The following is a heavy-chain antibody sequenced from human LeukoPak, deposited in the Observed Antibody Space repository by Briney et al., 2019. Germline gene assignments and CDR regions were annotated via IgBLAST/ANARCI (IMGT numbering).Heavy chain of an antibody. CDR1: GYTFTSYA. D-gene: IGHD3-10*01. J-gene: IGHJ5*02. CDR3: ARSRESLGMVRGVPPFDP. CDR2: INAGNGNT. Sequence: ASVKVSCKASGYTFTSYAMHWVRQAPGQRLEWMGWINAGNGNTKYSQKFQGRVTITRDTSASTAYMELSSLRSEDTAVYYCARSRESLGMVRGVPPFDPWGQGTLVTVSS. V-gene: IGHV1-3*01.